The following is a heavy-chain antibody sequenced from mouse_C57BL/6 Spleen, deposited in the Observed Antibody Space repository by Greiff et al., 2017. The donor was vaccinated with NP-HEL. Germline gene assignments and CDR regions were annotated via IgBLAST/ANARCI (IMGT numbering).Heavy chain of an antibody. J-gene: IGHJ2*01. D-gene: IGHD4-1*01. CDR3: ARNWDALYFDY. Sequence: VHVKQSGAELVKPGASVKLSCTASGFNIKDYYMHWVKQRPEQGLEWIGRIDPEDGETKYAPKFQGKATITADTSSNTAYLQLSSLTSEDTAVYCCARNWDALYFDYWGKGTTLTVSS. CDR2: IDPEDGET. V-gene: IGHV14-2*01. CDR1: GFNIKDYY.